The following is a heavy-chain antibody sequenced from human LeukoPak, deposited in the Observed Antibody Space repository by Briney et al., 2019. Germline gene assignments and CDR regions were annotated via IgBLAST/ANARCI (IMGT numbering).Heavy chain of an antibody. CDR1: GGSINNGSYF. J-gene: IGHJ4*02. CDR2: IYYSGST. CDR3: ARRYGSGSSGTFDY. D-gene: IGHD3-10*01. V-gene: IGHV4-61*01. Sequence: SETLSLTCIVSGGSINNGSYFWGWIRQPPGKGLEWIAYIYYSGSTNYNPSLKSRVTISVDTSKNQFSLKLSSVTAADTAVYYCARRYGSGSSGTFDYWGQGTLVTVSS.